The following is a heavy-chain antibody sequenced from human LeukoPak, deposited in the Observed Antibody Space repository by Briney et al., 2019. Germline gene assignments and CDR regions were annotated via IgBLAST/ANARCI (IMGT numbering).Heavy chain of an antibody. CDR2: ISSGGSTI. V-gene: IGHV3-11*04. J-gene: IGHJ4*02. Sequence: GGSLRLSCVASGFTFSDSYMAWVRQAPGKGLEWVSYISSGGSTIYYADSVKGRFTISRDNGKNSLYLQLHSLRADDTAVYYCARGQSYDFWSGPDYWGQGTLVTVSS. CDR3: ARGQSYDFWSGPDY. D-gene: IGHD3-3*01. CDR1: GFTFSDSY.